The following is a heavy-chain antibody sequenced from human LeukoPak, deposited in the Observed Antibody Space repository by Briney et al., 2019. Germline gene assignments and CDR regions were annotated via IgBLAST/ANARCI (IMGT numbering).Heavy chain of an antibody. CDR3: AREHFDWLLQQSYYYYHYMDV. D-gene: IGHD3-9*01. CDR2: IYTSGST. V-gene: IGHV4-4*07. CDR1: GGSISSYY. Sequence: SETLSLTCTVSGGSISSYYWSWIRQPAGKGLEWIGRIYTSGSTNYNPSLKSRVTMSVDTSNTQFSLRLSSVTAADTAVYYCAREHFDWLLQQSYYYYHYMDVWGKGTTVTVSS. J-gene: IGHJ6*03.